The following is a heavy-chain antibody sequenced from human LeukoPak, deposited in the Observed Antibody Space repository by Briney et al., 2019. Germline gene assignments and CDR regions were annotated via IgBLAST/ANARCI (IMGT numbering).Heavy chain of an antibody. CDR3: ARAFVVVGAAPSYFDS. D-gene: IGHD2-15*01. CDR1: GFTFSSYW. CDR2: INQDGSEK. Sequence: GGSLRLSCAASGFTFSSYWMSWVRQAPGKGLEWVANINQDGSEKYYVDSVKGRFTISRDNAKNSLYLQMNSLRAEDTSVYYCARAFVVVGAAPSYFDSWGQGTLVTVSS. J-gene: IGHJ4*02. V-gene: IGHV3-7*01.